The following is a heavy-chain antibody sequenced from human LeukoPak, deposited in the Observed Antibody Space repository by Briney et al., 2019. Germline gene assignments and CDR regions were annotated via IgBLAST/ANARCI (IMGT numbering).Heavy chain of an antibody. D-gene: IGHD6-13*01. CDR3: ARDLRIAAAGSCRGTFDP. J-gene: IGHJ5*02. CDR1: GGSISSGGYY. V-gene: IGHV4-30-2*01. CDR2: IYHSGST. Sequence: TSETLSLTCTVSGGSISSGGYYWSWIRQPPGKGLEWIGYIYHSGSTYYNPSLKSRVTISVDRSKNQFSLKLGSVTAADTAVYYCARDLRIAAAGSCRGTFDPRGQGTLVTVSS.